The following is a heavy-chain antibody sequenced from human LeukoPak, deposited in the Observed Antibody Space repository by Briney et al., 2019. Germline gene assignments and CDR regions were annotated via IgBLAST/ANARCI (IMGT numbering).Heavy chain of an antibody. D-gene: IGHD3-22*01. CDR3: ARAGYYDRSGFSWAMDI. V-gene: IGHV1-8*01. Sequence: ASVKVSCKASGYTFTSYDINWVRQATGQGLEWMGWMNPNSGNTGYAQKFQGRVTLTRDISASTVYMELTSLTSEDMAVYFCARAGYYDRSGFSWAMDIWGQGTMVTVSS. CDR2: MNPNSGNT. J-gene: IGHJ3*02. CDR1: GYTFTSYD.